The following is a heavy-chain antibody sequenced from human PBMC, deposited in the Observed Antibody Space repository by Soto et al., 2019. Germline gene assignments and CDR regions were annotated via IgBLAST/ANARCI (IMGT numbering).Heavy chain of an antibody. CDR3: ARHQGIAAAGSAY. D-gene: IGHD6-13*01. Sequence: GESLKLSCKGSGYSFTSYWISWVRQMPGKGLEWMGRIDPSDSYTNYSPSFQGHVTISADKSISTAYLQWSSLKASDTAMYYCARHQGIAAAGSAYWVQGTLVTVSS. CDR1: GYSFTSYW. J-gene: IGHJ4*02. V-gene: IGHV5-10-1*01. CDR2: IDPSDSYT.